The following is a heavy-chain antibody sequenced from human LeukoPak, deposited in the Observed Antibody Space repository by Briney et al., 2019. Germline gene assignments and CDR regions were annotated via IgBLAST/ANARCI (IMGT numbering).Heavy chain of an antibody. Sequence: ASVKVSCKASGYTFTSYDINWVRQATGQGLEWMGWMNPNSGNTGYAQKFQGRVTMTRNTSKSTAYMELSSLRSEDTAVYYCARGRLRKGYYYYYGMDVWGQGTTVTVSS. CDR1: GYTFTSYD. J-gene: IGHJ6*02. D-gene: IGHD5-12*01. CDR3: ARGRLRKGYYYYYGMDV. CDR2: MNPNSGNT. V-gene: IGHV1-8*01.